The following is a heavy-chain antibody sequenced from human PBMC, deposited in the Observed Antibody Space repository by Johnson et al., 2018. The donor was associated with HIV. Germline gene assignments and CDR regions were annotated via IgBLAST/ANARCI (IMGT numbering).Heavy chain of an antibody. D-gene: IGHD4-17*01. J-gene: IGHJ3*02. CDR2: IVGSGGST. CDR1: GFTFSSYA. Sequence: VQLVESGGGLVKPGGSLRLSCVASGFTFSSYAMSWVRQAPGKGLEWVSTIVGSGGSTFYADSVKGRFTISRDNSKITLYLQMNSLRAEDTAVYYCAREDLYGAGPDAFDIWGQGTMVTVSS. CDR3: AREDLYGAGPDAFDI. V-gene: IGHV3-23*04.